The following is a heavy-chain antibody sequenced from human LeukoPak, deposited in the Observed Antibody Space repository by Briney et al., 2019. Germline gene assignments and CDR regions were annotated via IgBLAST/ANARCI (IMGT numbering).Heavy chain of an antibody. Sequence: PGGSLRLSCAASGFTFSSYSMNWVRQAPGKGLEWVSSINNVGSHIYYADSVRGRFTFSRDNAENSVHLQMNSLRAEDTAVYYCARDPTQYLRYGYFDSWGQGALVTVSS. D-gene: IGHD3-9*01. J-gene: IGHJ4*02. CDR1: GFTFSSYS. CDR2: INNVGSHI. CDR3: ARDPTQYLRYGYFDS. V-gene: IGHV3-21*01.